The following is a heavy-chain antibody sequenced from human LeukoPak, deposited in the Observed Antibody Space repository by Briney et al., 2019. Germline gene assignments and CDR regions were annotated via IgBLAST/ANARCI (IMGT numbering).Heavy chain of an antibody. CDR3: ARYYYDTSSVFDV. V-gene: IGHV1-2*02. Sequence: GASVKVSCKASGYTFTDYYMHWVRQAPGQGLEWMGWINPNSGGTNYAQKFQGRVTMTRDTSISTAYMELSRLRSDDTAVYYCARYYYDTSSVFDVWGQGTRVTVSS. J-gene: IGHJ3*01. CDR1: GYTFTDYY. CDR2: INPNSGGT. D-gene: IGHD3-22*01.